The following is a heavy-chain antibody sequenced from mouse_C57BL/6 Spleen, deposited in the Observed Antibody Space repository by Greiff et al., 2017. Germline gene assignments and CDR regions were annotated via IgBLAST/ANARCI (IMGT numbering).Heavy chain of an antibody. CDR1: GYAFSSSW. Sequence: PLQQSGPELVKPGASVKISCKASGYAFSSSWMNWVKQRPGKGLEWIGRIYPGDGDTNYNGKFKGKATLTADKSSSTAYMQLSSLTSEDSAVYFCASGDGNYPAMDYWGQGTSVTVSS. V-gene: IGHV1-82*01. CDR3: ASGDGNYPAMDY. CDR2: IYPGDGDT. J-gene: IGHJ4*01. D-gene: IGHD2-1*01.